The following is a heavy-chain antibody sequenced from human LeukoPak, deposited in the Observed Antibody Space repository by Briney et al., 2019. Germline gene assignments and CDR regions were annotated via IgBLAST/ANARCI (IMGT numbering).Heavy chain of an antibody. D-gene: IGHD3-22*01. CDR1: GFTFSSYE. CDR2: ISSSGSTM. J-gene: IGHJ4*02. V-gene: IGHV3-48*03. Sequence: PGGSLRLSCAASGFTFSSYEMNWVRQAPGKGLEWVSYISSSGSTMYYADSVKGRFTISRDNAKNSLYLQMNSLRAEDTAVYYCARGRYYYDSSGYYAAYFDYWGQGTLVTVSS. CDR3: ARGRYYYDSSGYYAAYFDY.